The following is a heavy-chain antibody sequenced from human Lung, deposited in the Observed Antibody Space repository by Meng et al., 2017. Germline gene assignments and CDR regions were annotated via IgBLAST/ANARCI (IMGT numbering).Heavy chain of an antibody. CDR2: ISYDGSNK. CDR3: ARPDYYESSGYDY. Sequence: GESLKISCAAPGFTFSSYAMHWVRQAPGKGLEWLAVISYDGSNKYYGDSVKGRFTISRDNSKNTLFLQMNSLRAEDTAVYFCARPDYYESSGYDYWGQGTLVTVSS. CDR1: GFTFSSYA. V-gene: IGHV3-30*04. J-gene: IGHJ4*02. D-gene: IGHD3-22*01.